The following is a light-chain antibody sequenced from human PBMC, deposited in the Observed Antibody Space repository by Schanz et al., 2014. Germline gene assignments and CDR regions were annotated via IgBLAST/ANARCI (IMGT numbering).Light chain of an antibody. Sequence: QSALTQPPSASGSPGQSVTISCTGTSSDVGGYNYVSWYQQHPGKAPKLMIYEVSERPSGVPDRFSGSKSGNTASLTVSGLQSEDEADYYCAAWDDRLKAWVIGGGTKLTVL. V-gene: IGLV2-8*01. CDR2: EVS. CDR3: AAWDDRLKAWV. CDR1: SSDVGGYNY. J-gene: IGLJ3*02.